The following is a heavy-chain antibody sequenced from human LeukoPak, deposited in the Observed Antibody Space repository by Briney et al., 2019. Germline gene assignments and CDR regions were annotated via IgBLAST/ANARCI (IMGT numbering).Heavy chain of an antibody. V-gene: IGHV3-23*01. CDR3: ARGEGSTRPSNAEYFQH. Sequence: GGSLRLACAASGFRFSSYAMSWVRQAPGKGLEWVSAISGSGVSTYYADSVKGRFTVSRDNSKNTLYLQMSSLRSDDTAVYYCARGEGSTRPSNAEYFQHWGQGTLVTVSS. D-gene: IGHD2-2*01. J-gene: IGHJ1*01. CDR2: ISGSGVST. CDR1: GFRFSSYA.